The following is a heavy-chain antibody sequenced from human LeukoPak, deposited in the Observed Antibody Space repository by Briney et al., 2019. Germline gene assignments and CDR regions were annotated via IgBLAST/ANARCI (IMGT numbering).Heavy chain of an antibody. Sequence: GGSLRLSCAASGFTFSSYSMNWVRQAPGKGLEWVSSISSSSSYIYYADSVKGRFTISRDNAKNSLYLQMNSLRAEDTAVYYCARVRPELEGAFDIWGQGTMVTVSS. CDR3: ARVRPELEGAFDI. CDR2: ISSSSSYI. CDR1: GFTFSSYS. J-gene: IGHJ3*02. D-gene: IGHD1-1*01. V-gene: IGHV3-21*01.